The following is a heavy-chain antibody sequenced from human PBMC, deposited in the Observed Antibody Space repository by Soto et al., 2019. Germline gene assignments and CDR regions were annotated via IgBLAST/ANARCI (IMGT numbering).Heavy chain of an antibody. J-gene: IGHJ6*02. CDR2: IIPIFGTA. V-gene: IGHV1-69*13. Sequence: SVKVSCKASGGTFSSYAISWVRQAPGQGLEWMGGIIPIFGTANYAQKFQGRVTITADESTSTAYMELSSLRSEDTAVYYCARLLGGRETKYLNYYYGMDVWGQGTTVTVSS. CDR1: GGTFSSYA. D-gene: IGHD3-16*01. CDR3: ARLLGGRETKYLNYYYGMDV.